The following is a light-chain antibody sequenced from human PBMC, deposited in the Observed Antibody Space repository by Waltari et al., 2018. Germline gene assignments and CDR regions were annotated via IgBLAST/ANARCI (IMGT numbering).Light chain of an antibody. J-gene: IGLJ2*01. CDR2: KDS. V-gene: IGLV3-25*03. CDR1: ASPQQQ. CDR3: QSADSRNTYVV. Sequence: SYELTQPPSLSVSPAQTPRLTCPASASPQQQPYWYQQQPGQAPVMVIFKDSERPSGIPERFSGSSSGTTVMLTISAVQAEDEADYYCQSADSRNTYVVFGGGTKLTVL.